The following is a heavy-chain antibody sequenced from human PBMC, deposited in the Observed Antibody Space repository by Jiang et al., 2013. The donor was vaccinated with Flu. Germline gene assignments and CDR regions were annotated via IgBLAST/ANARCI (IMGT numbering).Heavy chain of an antibody. J-gene: IGHJ3*02. CDR2: IYTSGTT. CDR1: GDSISNYY. CDR3: ARDLGAGWWRDAFDI. Sequence: LLKPSETLSLTCAVSGDSISNYYWSWIRQPAGKGLEWIGRIYTSGTTNYSPSLKSRLTMSVDPSKNEFSLKLSHVTAADTAVYYCARDLGAGWWRDAFDIWGQGTMVTVSS. D-gene: IGHD6-19*01. V-gene: IGHV4-4*07.